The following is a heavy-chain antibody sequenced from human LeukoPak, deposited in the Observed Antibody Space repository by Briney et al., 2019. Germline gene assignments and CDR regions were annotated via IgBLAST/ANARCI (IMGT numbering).Heavy chain of an antibody. Sequence: SETLSLTCTVSGDSISNYYWSWIRQPPGKGLEWIGEINHSGSTNYNPSLKSRVTISVDTSKNQFSLKLSSVTAADTAVYYCARGGTIFGQDYWGQGTLVTVSS. CDR3: ARGGTIFGQDY. CDR1: GDSISNYY. V-gene: IGHV4-34*01. CDR2: INHSGST. J-gene: IGHJ4*02. D-gene: IGHD3-3*01.